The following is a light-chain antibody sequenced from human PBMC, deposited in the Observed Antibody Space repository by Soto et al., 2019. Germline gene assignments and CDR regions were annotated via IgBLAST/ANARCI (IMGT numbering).Light chain of an antibody. CDR2: DVT. J-gene: IGLJ1*01. CDR3: SSYTSISTSV. Sequence: QSALTQPASVSGSPGQSITISCTGTSSDVGGYNFVSWYQQHPDKAPKLMIYDVTNRPSGASNRFSGSKSGNTASLTISGLQAEDEADYYCSSYTSISTSVFGTGTKVTVL. V-gene: IGLV2-14*01. CDR1: SSDVGGYNF.